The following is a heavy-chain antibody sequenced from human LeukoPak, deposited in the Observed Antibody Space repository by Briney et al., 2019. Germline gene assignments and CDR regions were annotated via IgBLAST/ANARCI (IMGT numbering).Heavy chain of an antibody. Sequence: PSETLSLTCTVSGGSISSTSSYWSWIRQPPGKGLEWIGSVYYTGTTYYSPSLKSRLTISVDTSKYQFSLKVSSVTAADTAIYYCARRYNYGGNPVLDYRGQGTLVTVSS. CDR1: GGSISSTSSY. D-gene: IGHD4-23*01. CDR3: ARRYNYGGNPVLDY. J-gene: IGHJ4*02. V-gene: IGHV4-39*01. CDR2: VYYTGTT.